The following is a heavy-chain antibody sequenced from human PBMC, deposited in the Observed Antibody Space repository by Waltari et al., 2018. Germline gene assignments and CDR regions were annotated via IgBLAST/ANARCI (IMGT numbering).Heavy chain of an antibody. Sequence: EVQLVESGGGLGQPGGSLRLSCGAAGVTFGRSGMSWVGQAPGKGLEWVANIQEDGSEKNYGDAVKCRFTISRDNAKNSLYLQMNSLRAEDTAVYFCARDNSSSWYFFDYWGQGTVVTVSS. CDR1: GVTFGRSG. CDR2: IQEDGSEK. CDR3: ARDNSSSWYFFDY. D-gene: IGHD6-13*01. J-gene: IGHJ4*02. V-gene: IGHV3-7*01.